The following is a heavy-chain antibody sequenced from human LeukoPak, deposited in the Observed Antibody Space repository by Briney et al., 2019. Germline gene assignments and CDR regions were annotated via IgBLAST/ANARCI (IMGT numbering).Heavy chain of an antibody. CDR3: ARARYCSSTSSYLSFYYYYYGMDV. CDR2: MNPNSGNT. Sequence: ASVKVSCKASGYTFTGYYMHWVRQATGQGLEWMGWMNPNSGNTGYAQKFQGRVTMTRNTSISTAYMELSSLRSEDTAVYYCARARYCSSTSSYLSFYYYYYGMDVWGQGTTVTVSS. D-gene: IGHD2-2*01. V-gene: IGHV1-8*02. CDR1: GYTFTGYY. J-gene: IGHJ6*02.